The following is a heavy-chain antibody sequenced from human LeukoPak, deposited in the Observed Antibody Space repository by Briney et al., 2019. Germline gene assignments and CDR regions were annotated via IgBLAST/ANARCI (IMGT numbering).Heavy chain of an antibody. CDR3: AKDRSSWYPNYFDY. CDR2: ISGSGGST. Sequence: GGTLRLSCAASGFTFSSYGMSWVRQAPGKGLEWVSAISGSGGSTYYADSVKGRFTISRDNSKNTLYLQMNSLRAEDTAVYYCAKDRSSWYPNYFDYWGQGTLVTVSS. D-gene: IGHD6-13*01. J-gene: IGHJ4*02. CDR1: GFTFSSYG. V-gene: IGHV3-23*01.